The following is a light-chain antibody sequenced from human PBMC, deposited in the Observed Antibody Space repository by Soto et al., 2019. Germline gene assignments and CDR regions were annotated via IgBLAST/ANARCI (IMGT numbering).Light chain of an antibody. J-gene: IGLJ3*02. CDR1: SSDVGYYNL. CDR2: EDS. Sequence: QSALTQPASVSGSPGQLITISCTGTSSDVGYYNLVSWYQQRPGKAPKIMIYEDSKRPSGVSNRFSGSRSGNTASLTISGLQAGDEADYYCCSYAGRITWVFGGGTKLTVL. CDR3: CSYAGRITWV. V-gene: IGLV2-23*01.